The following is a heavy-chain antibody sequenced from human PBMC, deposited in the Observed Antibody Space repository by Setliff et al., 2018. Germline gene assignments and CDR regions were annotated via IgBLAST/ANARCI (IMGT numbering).Heavy chain of an antibody. Sequence: LRLSCAASGFTFNNYAMNWVRQAPGKGLEWVSTISGSGGSTYYADSVKGRFSISRDNSKNTLYLQMNSLRAEDTAVYYCARWVFGSGWFLDYWGQGTLVTVSS. J-gene: IGHJ4*02. D-gene: IGHD6-19*01. CDR3: ARWVFGSGWFLDY. V-gene: IGHV3-23*01. CDR2: ISGSGGST. CDR1: GFTFNNYA.